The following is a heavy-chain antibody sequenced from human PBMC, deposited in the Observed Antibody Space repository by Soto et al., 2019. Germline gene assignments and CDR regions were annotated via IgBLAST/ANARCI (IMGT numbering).Heavy chain of an antibody. CDR2: IYSGGST. CDR1: GFTVSSNY. Sequence: GGSLRLSCAASGFTVSSNYMSWVRQAPGKGLEWVSVIYSGGSTYYADSVKGRFTISRDNSKNTLYLQMNSLRAEDTAVYYCARDSSTGDYYYMDVWGKGTTVTVSS. CDR3: ARDSSTGDYYYMDV. V-gene: IGHV3-66*01. J-gene: IGHJ6*03. D-gene: IGHD4-17*01.